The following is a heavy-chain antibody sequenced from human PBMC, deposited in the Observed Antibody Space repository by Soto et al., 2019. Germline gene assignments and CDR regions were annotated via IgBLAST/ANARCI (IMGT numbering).Heavy chain of an antibody. J-gene: IGHJ5*02. D-gene: IGHD3-9*01. CDR2: FVPMFGSA. Sequence: SVKVSCKPSGVTFDSFTFSWVRQAPGQGLEWMGGFVPMFGSASVAQRFQGRVRITADASTGTGYMELSDLRSDDSAIYYCAREDDTTGHYSWFDPWGPGTLVTVSS. V-gene: IGHV1-69*13. CDR3: AREDDTTGHYSWFDP. CDR1: GVTFDSFT.